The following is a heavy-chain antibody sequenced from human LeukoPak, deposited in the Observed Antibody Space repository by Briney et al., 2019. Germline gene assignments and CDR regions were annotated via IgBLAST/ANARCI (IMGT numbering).Heavy chain of an antibody. Sequence: SETLSLICTVSGGSISSYYWSWIRQPPGKGLERIGYIYYSGSTNYNPSLKSRVTISVDTSKNQFSLKLSSVTAADTAVYYFGRVPRGWELHRRFYPWGRGTRVSVSS. CDR1: GGSISSYY. J-gene: IGHJ5*02. V-gene: IGHV4-59*01. D-gene: IGHD1-26*01. CDR3: GRVPRGWELHRRFYP. CDR2: IYYSGST.